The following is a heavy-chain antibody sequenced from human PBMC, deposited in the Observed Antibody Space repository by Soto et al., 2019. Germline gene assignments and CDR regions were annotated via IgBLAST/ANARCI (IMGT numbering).Heavy chain of an antibody. CDR2: INHSGST. V-gene: IGHV4-34*01. CDR3: ARVGLVGTWFDP. CDR1: GGSFSGYY. J-gene: IGHJ5*02. D-gene: IGHD2-8*02. Sequence: QVQLQQWGAGLLKPSETLSLTCAVYGGSFSGYYWSWIRQPPGKGLEWIGEINHSGSTNYNPSLTSRVTISVDTSKNQFSLKLSSVTAADTAVYYCARVGLVGTWFDPWGQGTLVTVSS.